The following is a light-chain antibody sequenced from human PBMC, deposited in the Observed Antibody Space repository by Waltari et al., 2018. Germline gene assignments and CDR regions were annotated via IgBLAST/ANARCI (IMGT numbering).Light chain of an antibody. V-gene: IGLV2-14*01. J-gene: IGLJ3*02. CDR3: SSFTGTIWV. Sequence: QSALTQPASVSGSPGQSITISCTGSSSDIDFDDYVSWYQHLPGKAPKLMIYGVTNRPSGISNRFAGSKSDNTASLTISGLQADAEADYYCSSFTGTIWVFGGGTKLTVL. CDR1: SSDIDFDDY. CDR2: GVT.